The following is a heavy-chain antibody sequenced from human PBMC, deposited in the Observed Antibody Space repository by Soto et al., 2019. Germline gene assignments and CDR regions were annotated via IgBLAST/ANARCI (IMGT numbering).Heavy chain of an antibody. CDR1: GGSISSSNW. V-gene: IGHV4-4*02. Sequence: SETLSLTFAVSGGSISSSNWWSWVRQPPGKGLEWIGEIYHSGSTNYNPSLKSRVTISVDKSKNQFSLKLRSVTAADTAVYYCARVFRGSSSDSWFDPWGQGTRVTVSS. CDR3: ARVFRGSSSDSWFDP. CDR2: IYHSGST. J-gene: IGHJ5*02. D-gene: IGHD6-6*01.